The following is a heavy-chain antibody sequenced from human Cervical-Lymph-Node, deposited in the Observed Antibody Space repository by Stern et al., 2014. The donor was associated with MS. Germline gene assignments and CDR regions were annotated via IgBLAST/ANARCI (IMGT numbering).Heavy chain of an antibody. V-gene: IGHV1-46*01. Sequence: QVQLMQSGAEVKKPGASVKIFCKASGYTFTGYYMHWVRQAPGQGLEWMGIINPSDGSASYPQKFQGRVTMTRDTSTSTLYMELSSLRSNDTAVYYCAGGHTFDYWGQGTLVTVSS. J-gene: IGHJ4*02. CDR2: INPSDGSA. CDR3: AGGHTFDY. CDR1: GYTFTGYY.